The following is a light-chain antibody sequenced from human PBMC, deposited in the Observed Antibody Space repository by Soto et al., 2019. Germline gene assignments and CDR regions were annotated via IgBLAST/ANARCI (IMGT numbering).Light chain of an antibody. Sequence: QSVLTQPPSVSEAPGQRVTISCTGSSSNIGAGYEAHWYQQVPGTAPKLLIYENNNRPSGVPDRFSGSKSGTSASLAITGXXXXXXXXYXCQSYDSSLSGYVFGTGTKL. J-gene: IGLJ1*01. CDR1: SSNIGAGYE. CDR2: ENN. CDR3: QSYDSSLSGYV. V-gene: IGLV1-40*01.